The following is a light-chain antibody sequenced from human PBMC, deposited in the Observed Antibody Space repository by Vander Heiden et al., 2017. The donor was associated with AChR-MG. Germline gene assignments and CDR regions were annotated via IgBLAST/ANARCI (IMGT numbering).Light chain of an antibody. CDR3: QQYNHWPAT. CDR2: GAS. J-gene: IGKJ1*01. V-gene: IGKV3-15*01. Sequence: EIVMTQSPATLSVSPGERATLSCRASQSVSSNIAWYQQKPGQAPRLLIYGASTRATGIPARFSGSGSGTEFTLTISSLQSDSFAVYYCQQYNHWPATFGHGTKVEIK. CDR1: QSVSSN.